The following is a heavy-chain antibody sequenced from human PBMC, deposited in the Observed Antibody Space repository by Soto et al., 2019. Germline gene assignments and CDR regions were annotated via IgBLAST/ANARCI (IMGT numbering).Heavy chain of an antibody. V-gene: IGHV3-23*01. CDR2: ITSGGTI. D-gene: IGHD2-2*02. J-gene: IGHJ2*01. Sequence: EVQLLESGGGLVQSGGSLRLSCAASGFTFRTYAMGWVRQAPGKGLEWVSAITSGGTIYYADSVKGRFTISRDNSKNTLSLQMNSLRAEDTALYYCAKDPAHCSSTTCYTFWYFDLWGRGTLVTVSS. CDR3: AKDPAHCSSTTCYTFWYFDL. CDR1: GFTFRTYA.